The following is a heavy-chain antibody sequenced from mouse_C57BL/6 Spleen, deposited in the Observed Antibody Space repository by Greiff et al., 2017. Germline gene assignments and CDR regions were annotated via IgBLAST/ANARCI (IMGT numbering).Heavy chain of an antibody. D-gene: IGHD1-1*01. V-gene: IGHV1-82*01. CDR1: GYAFSSSW. CDR3: ATPYYGSSYVFDY. CDR2: IYPGDGDT. Sequence: QVQLKESGPELVKPGASVKISCKASGYAFSSSWMNWVKQRPGKGLEWIGRIYPGDGDTNYNGKFKGKATLTADKSSSTAYMQLSSLTSEDSAVYFCATPYYGSSYVFDYWGQGTTLTVSS. J-gene: IGHJ2*01.